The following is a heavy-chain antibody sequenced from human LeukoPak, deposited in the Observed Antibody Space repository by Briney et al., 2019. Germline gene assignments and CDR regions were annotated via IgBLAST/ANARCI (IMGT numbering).Heavy chain of an antibody. D-gene: IGHD3-3*01. Sequence: ASVKVSCKASGGTFSSYAISWVQQAPGQGLEWMGGIIPIFGTANYAQKFQGRVTITADESTSTAYMELSSLRSEDTAVYYCAESITIFGVVLDSWFDPWGQGTLVTVSS. CDR3: AESITIFGVVLDSWFDP. J-gene: IGHJ5*02. CDR1: GGTFSSYA. CDR2: IIPIFGTA. V-gene: IGHV1-69*13.